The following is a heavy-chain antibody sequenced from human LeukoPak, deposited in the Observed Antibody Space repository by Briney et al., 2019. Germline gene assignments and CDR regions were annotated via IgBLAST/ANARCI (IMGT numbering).Heavy chain of an antibody. V-gene: IGHV1-69*01. CDR3: AKVGSENLRRGELLLRRCFVDY. CDR2: IIPIFSTT. D-gene: IGHD3-10*01. CDR1: GGTFSSYA. Sequence: GASVKVSCKASGGTFSSYAISWVRQAPGQGLEWMGGIIPIFSTTYYAQKFQGRVTFTADESTTTVYMELRSLRSEDTAVYFCAKVGSENLRRGELLLRRCFVDYWGQGTLVTVSS. J-gene: IGHJ4*02.